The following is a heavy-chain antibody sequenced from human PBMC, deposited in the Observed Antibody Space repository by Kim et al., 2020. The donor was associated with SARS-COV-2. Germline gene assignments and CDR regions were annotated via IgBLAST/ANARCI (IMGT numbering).Heavy chain of an antibody. J-gene: IGHJ6*02. CDR3: AKDRLYCYGGNCYSRIPLSYHGMDV. D-gene: IGHD2-15*01. V-gene: IGHV3-30*18. CDR2: ISYDGSNK. Sequence: GGSLRLSCVASGFTFSFYGMHWVRQAPGKGLEWVTLISYDGSNKYYADSVKGRFTISRDNSKNTLYLQMNSLRAEDTAVYYCAKDRLYCYGGNCYSRIPLSYHGMDVWGQGTTVTVSS. CDR1: GFTFSFYG.